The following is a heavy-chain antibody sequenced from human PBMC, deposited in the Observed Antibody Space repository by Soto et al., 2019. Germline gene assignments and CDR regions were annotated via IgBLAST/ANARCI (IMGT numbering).Heavy chain of an antibody. J-gene: IGHJ5*02. CDR2: IYHSGTT. CDR1: GDSISSGYY. Sequence: SETLSLTCAVSGDSISSGYYWAWIRQPPGKGLEWIGSIYHSGTTYYNPSLKSRVTISVDTSKNQFSLKLSSVTAADTAVYYCARVARYCSSTSCYNWFDPWGQGTLVTVSS. CDR3: ARVARYCSSTSCYNWFDP. V-gene: IGHV4-38-2*01. D-gene: IGHD2-2*01.